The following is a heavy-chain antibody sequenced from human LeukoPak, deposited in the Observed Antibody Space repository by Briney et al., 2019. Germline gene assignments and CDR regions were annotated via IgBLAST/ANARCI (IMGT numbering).Heavy chain of an antibody. V-gene: IGHV3-49*04. Sequence: GGSLRLSCTASGFTFGDYALSWVRQAPGKGLEWVGFIRSKAYGGTTEYAASVKGRFSISRDDSKSIAYLQMNSLRTEDTAVYYCTRDPWPAQCDYWGQGTLVTVSS. CDR3: TRDPWPAQCDY. CDR2: IRSKAYGGTT. CDR1: GFTFGDYA. J-gene: IGHJ4*02. D-gene: IGHD5-12*01.